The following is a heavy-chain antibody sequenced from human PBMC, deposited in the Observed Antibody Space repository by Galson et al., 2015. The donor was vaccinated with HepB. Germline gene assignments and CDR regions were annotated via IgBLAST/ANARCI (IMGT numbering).Heavy chain of an antibody. CDR1: GYTFTSYA. D-gene: IGHD1-26*01. CDR2: INAGNGNT. CDR3: ARAYKYRGSYYGGY. Sequence: SVKVSCKASGYTFTSYAMHWVRQAPGQRLEWMGWINAGNGNTKYSQKFQGRVTITRDTSASTAYMELSSLRSEDTAVYYCARAYKYRGSYYGGYWGQGTLVTVSP. V-gene: IGHV1-3*01. J-gene: IGHJ4*02.